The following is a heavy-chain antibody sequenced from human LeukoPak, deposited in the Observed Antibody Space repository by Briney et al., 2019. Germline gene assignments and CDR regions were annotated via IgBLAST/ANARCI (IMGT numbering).Heavy chain of an antibody. V-gene: IGHV4-59*01. CDR3: AGVEEVVIGYYYYYYMDV. D-gene: IGHD3-22*01. J-gene: IGHJ6*03. Sequence: PSETLSLTCTASGGSISSYYWSWIRQPPGKGLEWIGYIYYSGSTNYNPSLKSRVTISVDTSKNQFSLKLSSVTAADTAVYYCAGVEEVVIGYYYYYYMDVWGKGTTVTVSS. CDR1: GGSISSYY. CDR2: IYYSGST.